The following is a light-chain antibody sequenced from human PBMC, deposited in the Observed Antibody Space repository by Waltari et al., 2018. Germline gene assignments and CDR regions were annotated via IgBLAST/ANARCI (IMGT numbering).Light chain of an antibody. CDR2: SDY. Sequence: SVLTQPPSASGTPGQPVTISCSGGHFHMGSTTVRWYQQLPGTAPKLLIYSDYQRPSGVPARCSASKSGTSASLAISGLQSEDEADYYCSSWDDRLSGVVFGEGTKLTVL. J-gene: IGLJ3*02. CDR1: HFHMGSTT. V-gene: IGLV1-44*01. CDR3: SSWDDRLSGVV.